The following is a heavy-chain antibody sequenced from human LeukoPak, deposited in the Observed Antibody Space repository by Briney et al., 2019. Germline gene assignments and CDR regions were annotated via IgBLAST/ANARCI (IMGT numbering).Heavy chain of an antibody. CDR2: INHSGST. J-gene: IGHJ4*02. CDR1: GGSFSGYC. D-gene: IGHD3-10*01. Sequence: SETLSLTCAVYGGSFSGYCWSWIRQPPGKGLEWIGEINHSGSTNYNASLKTRVTISLDTSKNLFSLTQSSVRPGDTCVFFCARMSMVRGVISDYWGQGTLVTVSS. V-gene: IGHV4-34*01. CDR3: ARMSMVRGVISDY.